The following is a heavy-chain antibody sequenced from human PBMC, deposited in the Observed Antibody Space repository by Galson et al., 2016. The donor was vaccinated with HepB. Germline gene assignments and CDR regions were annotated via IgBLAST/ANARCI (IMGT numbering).Heavy chain of an antibody. D-gene: IGHD3-22*01. V-gene: IGHV4-59*01. J-gene: IGHJ3*02. CDR3: ARFYYDSSGYPHDAFDI. Sequence: ETLSLTCTVSGGSISSYYWSWIRQPPGKGLEWIGYIYYNGDTSYKPSLKSRVTISVDTSKNQFSLKLSSVTAAETAVYYCARFYYDSSGYPHDAFDIWGQGTMVTVSS. CDR1: GGSISSYY. CDR2: IYYNGDT.